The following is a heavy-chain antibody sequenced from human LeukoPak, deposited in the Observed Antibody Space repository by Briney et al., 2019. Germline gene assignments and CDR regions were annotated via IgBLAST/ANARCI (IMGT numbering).Heavy chain of an antibody. V-gene: IGHV3-53*05. Sequence: GGSLRLSCAASGFTVSSSYMSWVRQAPGKGLEWVSVIYSGGSTYYADSVKGRFTISRDNSKNTLYLQMNSLRAEDTAVYYCARGLMIHYMDVWGKGTTVTVSS. CDR3: ARGLMIHYMDV. J-gene: IGHJ6*03. D-gene: IGHD3-16*01. CDR2: IYSGGST. CDR1: GFTVSSSY.